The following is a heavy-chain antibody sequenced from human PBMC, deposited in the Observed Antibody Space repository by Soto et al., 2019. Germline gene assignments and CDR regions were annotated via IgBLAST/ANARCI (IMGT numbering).Heavy chain of an antibody. J-gene: IGHJ4*02. V-gene: IGHV3-49*04. CDR2: NRNQSYQQRR. D-gene: IGHD1-26*01. CDR1: DLKIRGFA. Sequence: GGPLSLSWTLSDLKIRGFALNWVRQPPGKGLEWVGVNRNQSYQQRREYVAAVKGRFTLSRDTSNGLAYLQMNSLNIEDSAVYYCSGAESPDSAYFSLYRGQGNPVNVSP. CDR3: SGAESPDSAYFSLY.